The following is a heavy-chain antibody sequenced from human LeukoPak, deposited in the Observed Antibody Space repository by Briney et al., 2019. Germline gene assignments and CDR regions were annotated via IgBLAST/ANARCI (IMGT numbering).Heavy chain of an antibody. CDR1: GGSFSGYH. CDR2: INHSGST. CDR3: AGGNYDYSDS. V-gene: IGHV4-34*01. J-gene: IGHJ4*02. Sequence: SETLSLTCAVYGGSFSGYHWSWIRQPPGKGLEWIGEINHSGSTNYNPSLKSRVTISVDTSKNQFSLKLSSVTAADTAVYFCAGGNYDYSDSWGQGTLVTVSS. D-gene: IGHD1-7*01.